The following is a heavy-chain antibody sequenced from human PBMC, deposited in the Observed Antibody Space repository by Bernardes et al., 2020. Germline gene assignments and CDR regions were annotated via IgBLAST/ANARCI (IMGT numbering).Heavy chain of an antibody. CDR3: AHRGGSGYNWNSAWFDY. Sequence: SGPTLVKPTQALTLTCTFSGFSLSTSGVGVGWIRQPPGKALEWLVVIYWDDDKRYSPSLKGRLTINKDTSKNQVVLIMTDMDPVDTATYYCAHRGGSGYNWNSAWFDYWGQGILVTVSS. V-gene: IGHV2-5*02. CDR2: IYWDDDK. D-gene: IGHD1-7*01. J-gene: IGHJ4*02. CDR1: GFSLSTSGVG.